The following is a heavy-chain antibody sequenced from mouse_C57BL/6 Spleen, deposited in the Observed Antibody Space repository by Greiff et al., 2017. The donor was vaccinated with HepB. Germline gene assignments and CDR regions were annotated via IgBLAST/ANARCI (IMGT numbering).Heavy chain of an antibody. V-gene: IGHV5-4*03. J-gene: IGHJ2*01. CDR2: ISDGGSYT. CDR3: ARVTTVVSGDYFDY. D-gene: IGHD1-1*01. CDR1: GFTFSSYA. Sequence: EVKLVESGGGLVKPGGSLKLSCAASGFTFSSYAMSWVRQTPEKRLEWVATISDGGSYTYYPDNVKGRFTISRDNAKNNQYLQMSHLKSEDTAMYYCARVTTVVSGDYFDYWGQGTTLTVSS.